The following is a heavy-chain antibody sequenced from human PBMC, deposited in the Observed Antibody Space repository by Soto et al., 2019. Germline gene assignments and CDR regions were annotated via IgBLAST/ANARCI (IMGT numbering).Heavy chain of an antibody. J-gene: IGHJ4*02. CDR2: IYYSGST. D-gene: IGHD6-25*01. CDR1: RGCISSGTNY. CDR3: ARHEAGWYFDS. Sequence: PSETLSLTCTVSRGCISSGTNYWAWIRQPPGKGLEWIANIYYSGSTFYNPSLKSRVTISLDTSKNQFSLKLRSVTAADTDVYYCARHEAGWYFDSCGQGTLVPVSS. V-gene: IGHV4-39*01.